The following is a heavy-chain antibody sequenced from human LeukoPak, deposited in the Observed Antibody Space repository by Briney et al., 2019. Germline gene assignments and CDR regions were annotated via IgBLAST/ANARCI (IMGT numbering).Heavy chain of an antibody. Sequence: PGGSLRLSCAASGFTFSSYSMNWVRQAPGKGLEWVSGISGRDSSPYYADSVKGRFTISRDNSKNTVFLQLNSLRAEDTAVYYCAKGGGWLYYFDYWGQGTLVTVSS. CDR1: GFTFSSYS. V-gene: IGHV3-23*01. CDR2: ISGRDSSP. J-gene: IGHJ4*02. CDR3: AKGGGWLYYFDY. D-gene: IGHD4-23*01.